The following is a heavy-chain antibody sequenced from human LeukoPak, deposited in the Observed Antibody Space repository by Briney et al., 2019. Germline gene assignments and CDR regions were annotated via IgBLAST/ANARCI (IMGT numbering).Heavy chain of an antibody. CDR1: GGSIRSYY. J-gene: IGHJ4*02. Sequence: SETLSLTCTVSGGSIRSYYWSWSRQPPGKGLEWIGYIYYSGSTNANPSLKSRVTISVDTSKNQFSLKVSSVTAADTAVYYCVRALTPGYCSGGTCSYFDYWGQGTLVTVSS. CDR2: IYYSGST. V-gene: IGHV4-59*01. CDR3: VRALTPGYCSGGTCSYFDY. D-gene: IGHD2-15*01.